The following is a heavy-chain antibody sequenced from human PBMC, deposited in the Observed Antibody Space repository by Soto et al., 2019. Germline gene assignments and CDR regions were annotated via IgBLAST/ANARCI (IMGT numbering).Heavy chain of an antibody. V-gene: IGHV6-1*01. Sequence: KQSQTLSLTCAISGDSVSRNNAAWNWIRQSPSRGLEWLGRTYYRSKWFNDYAESVKSRITINPDTSKNQFSLQLNSVTPEDTAVYYCARGGSHSGYDYWSDHWGQGTLVTVSS. J-gene: IGHJ4*02. CDR3: ARGGSHSGYDYWSDH. CDR1: GDSVSRNNAA. D-gene: IGHD5-12*01. CDR2: TYYRSKWFN.